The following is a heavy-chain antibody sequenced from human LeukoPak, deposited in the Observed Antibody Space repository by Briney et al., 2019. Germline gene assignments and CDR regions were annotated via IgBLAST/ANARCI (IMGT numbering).Heavy chain of an antibody. CDR3: ARGSGNFDY. D-gene: IGHD3-10*01. Sequence: GGSLRLSCAASGFTFSSYWMSWVRQAPGKGLEWVANIKLDGSEKYYVDSVKGRFTISRGNAKNSLYLQMNSLGADDTAVYYCARGSGNFDYWGQGTLVTVSS. J-gene: IGHJ4*02. V-gene: IGHV3-7*01. CDR2: IKLDGSEK. CDR1: GFTFSSYW.